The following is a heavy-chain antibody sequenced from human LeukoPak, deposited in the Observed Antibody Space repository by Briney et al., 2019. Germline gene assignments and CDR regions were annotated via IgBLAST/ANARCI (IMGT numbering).Heavy chain of an antibody. CDR3: ASSRSGQLVYYYYGMDV. D-gene: IGHD6-6*01. CDR2: IYYSGST. V-gene: IGHV4-59*01. CDR1: GGSISSYY. J-gene: IGHJ6*02. Sequence: PSETLSLTCTVSGGSISSYYWSWIRQPPGKGLEWIGYIYYSGSTNYNPSLKSRVTISVDTSKNQFSLKLSSVTAADTAVYYCASSRSGQLVYYYYGMDVWGQGTTVTVSS.